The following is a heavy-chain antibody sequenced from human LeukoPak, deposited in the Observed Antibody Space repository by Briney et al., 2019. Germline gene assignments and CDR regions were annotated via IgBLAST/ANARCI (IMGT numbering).Heavy chain of an antibody. J-gene: IGHJ5*02. D-gene: IGHD3-3*01. CDR2: IDPNSGGT. V-gene: IGHV1-2*02. CDR1: GYTFTGYY. CDR3: ARVLDFWSGSTNWFDP. Sequence: GASVKVSCKASGYTFTGYYMHWMRQAPGQGLEWMGWIDPNSGGTNYAQKFQGRVTMTRDTSISTAYMELSRLRSDDTAVYYCARVLDFWSGSTNWFDPWGQGTLATVSS.